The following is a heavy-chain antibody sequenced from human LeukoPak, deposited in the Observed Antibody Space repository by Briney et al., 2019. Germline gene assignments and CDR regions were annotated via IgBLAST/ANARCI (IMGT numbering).Heavy chain of an antibody. J-gene: IGHJ4*02. CDR2: IIPIFGTA. D-gene: IGHD5-12*01. CDR1: GGTFSSYA. Sequence: ASVKVSCKASGGTFSSYAISWVRQAPGQGLEWMEGIIPIFGTANYAQKFQGRVTITADESTSTAYMELSSLRSEDTAVYYCATRSQDIVATIFDYWGQGTLVTVSS. CDR3: ATRSQDIVATIFDY. V-gene: IGHV1-69*13.